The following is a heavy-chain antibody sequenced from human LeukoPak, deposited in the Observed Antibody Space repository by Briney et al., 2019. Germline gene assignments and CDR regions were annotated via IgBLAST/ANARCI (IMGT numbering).Heavy chain of an antibody. Sequence: SETLSLTCTVSGGSISTYYWSWIRQPPGKGLEWIGYIFYSGSTNYNPSLKSRVTMSVDTSKNQFSLKLSSVTAADTAVYYCARVGGYGSGSYYNWFDPWGQGTLVTVSS. V-gene: IGHV4-59*12. J-gene: IGHJ5*02. D-gene: IGHD3-10*01. CDR2: IFYSGST. CDR1: GGSISTYY. CDR3: ARVGGYGSGSYYNWFDP.